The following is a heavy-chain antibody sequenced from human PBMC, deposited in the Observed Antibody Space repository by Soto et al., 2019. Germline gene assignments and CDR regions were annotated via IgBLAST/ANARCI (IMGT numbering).Heavy chain of an antibody. D-gene: IGHD3-22*01. CDR1: GFPFSSYW. J-gene: IGHJ1*01. CDR3: VRDYDRSGFNSGN. Sequence: PGGSLRLSCVASGFPFSSYWMHWIRQVPGKGLMWVSQIGSDGRPTTYADSVKGRFTISRDNARNTLYLQMNSLRADDTAMYYCVRDYDRSGFNSGNWGQGTRVTVSA. CDR2: IGSDGRPT. V-gene: IGHV3-74*03.